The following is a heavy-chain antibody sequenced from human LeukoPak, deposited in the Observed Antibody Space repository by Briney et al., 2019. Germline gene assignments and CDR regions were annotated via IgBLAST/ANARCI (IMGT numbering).Heavy chain of an antibody. D-gene: IGHD4-17*01. V-gene: IGHV4-39*01. CDR1: GGSISSSSYY. CDR3: ARDYGDYVTGIDY. Sequence: SETLSLTCTVSGGSISSSSYYWGWIRQPPGKGLEWIGSIYYSGSTYYNPSLKSRVTISVDTSKNQFSPKLSSVTAADTAVYYCARDYGDYVTGIDYWGQGTLVTVSS. J-gene: IGHJ4*02. CDR2: IYYSGST.